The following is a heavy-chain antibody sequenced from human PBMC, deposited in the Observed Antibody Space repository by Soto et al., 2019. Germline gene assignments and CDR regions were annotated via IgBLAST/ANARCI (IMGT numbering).Heavy chain of an antibody. D-gene: IGHD3-10*01. CDR2: ISASGGST. Sequence: EVQLLESGGGLVQPGGSLRHSCVVSGFTFNNYAMNWVRQAPGKGLEWVSGISASGGSTYYADSVKGRFTISRDSSKHTLYLQMNSLRADDTAIYYCAIHFYYGSGSYYAVDYWGQGTLVTVSS. V-gene: IGHV3-23*01. J-gene: IGHJ4*02. CDR3: AIHFYYGSGSYYAVDY. CDR1: GFTFNNYA.